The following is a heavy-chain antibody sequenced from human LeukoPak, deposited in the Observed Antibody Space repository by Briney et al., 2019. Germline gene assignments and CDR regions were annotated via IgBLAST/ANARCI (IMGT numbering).Heavy chain of an antibody. CDR1: GGSISNYY. CDR3: ARVGGAYDILTGYYAGRGDDYFDY. J-gene: IGHJ4*02. Sequence: SETLSLTCTVSGGSISNYYWSWIRQPPGKGLEWIGYVSDSGNTDYHPSLNSRVTISVDTSKNQFSLKLRSVTAADTAVYYCARVGGAYDILTGYYAGRGDDYFDYWGQGTLVTVSS. D-gene: IGHD3-9*01. V-gene: IGHV4-59*01. CDR2: VSDSGNT.